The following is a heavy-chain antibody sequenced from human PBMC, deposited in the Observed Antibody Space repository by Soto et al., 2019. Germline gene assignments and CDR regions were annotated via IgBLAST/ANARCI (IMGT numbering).Heavy chain of an antibody. D-gene: IGHD3-10*01. Sequence: SVKVSCKASGFTFTSSAMQWVRQARGQRLEWIGWIVVGSGNTNYAQKFQERVTITRDMSTSTAYMELSSLRSEDTAVYYSAAHRQLLGAAFDIWGQGTMVTVS. V-gene: IGHV1-58*02. CDR1: GFTFTSSA. CDR3: AAHRQLLGAAFDI. J-gene: IGHJ3*02. CDR2: IVVGSGNT.